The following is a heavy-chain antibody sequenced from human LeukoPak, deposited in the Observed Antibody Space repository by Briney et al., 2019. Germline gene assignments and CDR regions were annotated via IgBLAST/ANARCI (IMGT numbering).Heavy chain of an antibody. CDR1: GYSFTTYW. CDR2: IYPGDSDV. D-gene: IGHD2-15*01. Sequence: GESLKISCEGSGYSFTTYWIGWVRQMPGKGLDWMGIIYPGDSDVRYNPSFQGQVTISADKSINTAYLQWSSLKASDTAMYYCARLYRYCSGGDCYPYYFDNWGQGTLVTVSS. CDR3: ARLYRYCSGGDCYPYYFDN. J-gene: IGHJ4*02. V-gene: IGHV5-51*01.